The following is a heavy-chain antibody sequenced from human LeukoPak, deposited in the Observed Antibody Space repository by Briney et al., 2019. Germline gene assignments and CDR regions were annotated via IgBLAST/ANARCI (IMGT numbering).Heavy chain of an antibody. V-gene: IGHV1-2*02. CDR3: ARDDIVVVPAADFDY. J-gene: IGHJ4*02. CDR2: INPNSGGT. CDR1: GYTFTSYG. D-gene: IGHD2-2*01. Sequence: ASVKVSCKASGYTFTSYGISWVRQAPGQGLEWMGWINPNSGGTNYAQKFQGRVTMTRDTSISTAYMELSRLRSDDTAVYYCARDDIVVVPAADFDYWGQGTLVTVSS.